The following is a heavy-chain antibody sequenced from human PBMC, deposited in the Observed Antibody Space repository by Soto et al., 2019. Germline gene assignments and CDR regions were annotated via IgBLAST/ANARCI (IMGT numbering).Heavy chain of an antibody. Sequence: QVQLVQSGAEVKKPGSSVKVSCKAYGGTFSSYALSWVRQAPGQGLEWMGGIIPIFGTANYAQKLQGRVTVTADESTIRAYRDLRSLRSEDTGVYYCERGATRAKVTTDYFDYWCQGTLVTVSS. CDR2: IIPIFGTA. J-gene: IGHJ4*02. V-gene: IGHV1-69*12. D-gene: IGHD4-17*01. CDR3: ERGATRAKVTTDYFDY. CDR1: GGTFSSYA.